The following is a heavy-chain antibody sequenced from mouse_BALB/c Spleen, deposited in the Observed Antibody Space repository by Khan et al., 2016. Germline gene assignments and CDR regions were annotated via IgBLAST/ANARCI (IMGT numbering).Heavy chain of an antibody. CDR3: ARVTTAPGWYFDV. V-gene: IGHV1S132*01. CDR2: IFPGTGTT. D-gene: IGHD1-2*01. CDR1: GYTFTSYW. Sequence: LVKPGASVKLSCKTSGYTFTSYWIQWVKQRPGQGLGWIGEIFPGTGTTYYNEKFKGKATLTIDTSSSTAYMQLSSLTSEDSAVYFCARVTTAPGWYFDVWGAGTTVTVSS. J-gene: IGHJ1*01.